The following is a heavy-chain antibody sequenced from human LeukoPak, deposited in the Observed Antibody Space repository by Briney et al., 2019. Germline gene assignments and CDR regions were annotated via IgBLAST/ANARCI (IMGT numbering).Heavy chain of an antibody. CDR3: ARGALWFGVISGENWFDP. D-gene: IGHD3-10*01. V-gene: IGHV1-46*01. CDR2: INPSGGST. J-gene: IGHJ5*02. CDR1: GYTFTSYY. Sequence: GASVKVSCTASGYTFTSYYMHWVRQAPGQGLEWMGIINPSGGSTSYAQKFQGRVTMTRDTSTSTVYMELSSLRSEDTAVYYCARGALWFGVISGENWFDPWGQGTLVTVSS.